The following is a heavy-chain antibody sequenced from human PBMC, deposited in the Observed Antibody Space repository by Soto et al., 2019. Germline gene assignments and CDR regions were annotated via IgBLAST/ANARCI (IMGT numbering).Heavy chain of an antibody. CDR3: AREEIAVAGYFDY. J-gene: IGHJ4*02. Sequence: QVQLVESGGGVVQPGRSLRLSCAASGFTFSSYAMHWVRQAPGKGLEWVAVISYDGSNKYYADSVKGRFTISRDNSKNTLYLQMNSLRAEDTAVYYCAREEIAVAGYFDYWGQGTLVTVSS. D-gene: IGHD6-19*01. CDR2: ISYDGSNK. V-gene: IGHV3-30-3*01. CDR1: GFTFSSYA.